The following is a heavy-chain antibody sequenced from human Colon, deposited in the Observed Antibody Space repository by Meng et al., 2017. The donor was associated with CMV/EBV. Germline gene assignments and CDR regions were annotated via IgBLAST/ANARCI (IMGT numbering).Heavy chain of an antibody. J-gene: IGHJ3*02. V-gene: IGHV3-74*01. CDR2: INSDGSTT. D-gene: IGHD1-26*01. CDR1: GFTYSNYW. CDR3: TRGGRWSYDAFDI. Sequence: GGSLRLSCAASGFTYSNYWMNWVRQVPGKGLVWVSRINSDGSTTIYAESVKGRFTISRDNAKNTMYLQMNSLRAEDTAVYYCTRGGRWSYDAFDIWGQGTMVTVSS.